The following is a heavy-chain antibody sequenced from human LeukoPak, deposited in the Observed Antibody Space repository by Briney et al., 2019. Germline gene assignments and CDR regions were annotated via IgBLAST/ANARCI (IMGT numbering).Heavy chain of an antibody. CDR1: GFTFNNYA. Sequence: GGSLRLSCAASGFTFNNYAMSWVRQAPGKELEWVSGISGSGGSTYYADSVKGRFTVSRDNSKDTLYLQMNSLRAEDTAVYYCAKAAWNNWFDPWGQRTRVTVSS. D-gene: IGHD1-1*01. V-gene: IGHV3-23*01. CDR2: ISGSGGST. J-gene: IGHJ5*02. CDR3: AKAAWNNWFDP.